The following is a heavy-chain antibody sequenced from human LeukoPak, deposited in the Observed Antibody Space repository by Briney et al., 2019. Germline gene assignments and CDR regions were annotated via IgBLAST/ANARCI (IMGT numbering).Heavy chain of an antibody. V-gene: IGHV5-51*01. Sequence: GEPLKISCQGSGYRFTSYWIGWVRQMPGKGLEWMGIIYPGDSDTRYSPSFQGQVTISADKSISTAYLQWSSLKASDTAMYYCARGGYSSGWDRINWFDPWGQGTLVTVSS. CDR2: IYPGDSDT. J-gene: IGHJ5*02. CDR1: GYRFTSYW. D-gene: IGHD6-19*01. CDR3: ARGGYSSGWDRINWFDP.